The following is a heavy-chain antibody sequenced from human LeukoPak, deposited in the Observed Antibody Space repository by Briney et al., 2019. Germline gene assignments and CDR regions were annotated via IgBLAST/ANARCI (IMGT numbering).Heavy chain of an antibody. J-gene: IGHJ6*04. CDR3: ATAGYCSSTSCPYYYYYGMNV. CDR1: GYTLTELS. Sequence: ASVKVSCKVSGYTLTELSIHWVRQAPGKGLEWMGGFDPEDGETIYAQKFQGRVTMTEDTSTDTAYMELSSLRSEDTAVYYCATAGYCSSTSCPYYYYYGMNVWGKGATVTVSS. V-gene: IGHV1-24*01. D-gene: IGHD2-2*01. CDR2: FDPEDGET.